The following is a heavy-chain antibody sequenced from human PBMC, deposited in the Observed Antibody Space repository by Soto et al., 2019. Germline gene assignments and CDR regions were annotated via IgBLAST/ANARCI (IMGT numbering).Heavy chain of an antibody. CDR1: GGSISSGGYS. CDR2: IYHSGST. D-gene: IGHD3-22*01. J-gene: IGHJ6*02. Sequence: SETLSLTCAVSGGSISSGGYSWSWIRQPPGKGLEWIGYIYHSGSTYYNPSLKSRVTISVDRSKNQFSLKLSSVPAADAAVYYCAGSSYYHNSGMDVWGQGTTDTVPS. V-gene: IGHV4-30-2*01. CDR3: AGSSYYHNSGMDV.